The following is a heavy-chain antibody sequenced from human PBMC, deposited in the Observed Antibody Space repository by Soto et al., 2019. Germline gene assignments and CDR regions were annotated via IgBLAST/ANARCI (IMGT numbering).Heavy chain of an antibody. Sequence: QVQLVQSGAEVKKPGSSVKVSCKASGGTFSSYTISWVRQAPGQGLEWMGRIIAILGIANYAQKLQGRVTITADKSTSTAYMELSSLRSEDTAVYYCARGLHVDDGLYYFDYWGQGTLVTVSS. CDR1: GGTFSSYT. CDR3: ARGLHVDDGLYYFDY. V-gene: IGHV1-69*02. CDR2: IIAILGIA. D-gene: IGHD1-1*01. J-gene: IGHJ4*02.